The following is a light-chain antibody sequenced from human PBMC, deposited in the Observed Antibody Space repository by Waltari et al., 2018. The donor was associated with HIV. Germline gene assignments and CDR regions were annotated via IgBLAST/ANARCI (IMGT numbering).Light chain of an antibody. V-gene: IGLV3-1*01. Sequence: SYDLTQPPSVSVSPGQTGTITCSGDNLRAFSTHWYQKKPGQSPVVVIFRGNKRPSGIPERFSGSISGNTATLTITGTQPMDEADYYCQAWDNNTVFFGGGTKLAVL. CDR3: QAWDNNTVF. CDR2: RGN. J-gene: IGLJ2*01. CDR1: NLRAFS.